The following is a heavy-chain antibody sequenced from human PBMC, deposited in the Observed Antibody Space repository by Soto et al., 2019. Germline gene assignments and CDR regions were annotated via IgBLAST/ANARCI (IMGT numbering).Heavy chain of an antibody. CDR3: ASHDPGARFDP. J-gene: IGHJ5*02. CDR2: INPNNGAT. CDR1: RYIFTAYF. V-gene: IGHV1-2*02. D-gene: IGHD1-1*01. Sequence: QVQLVQSGAEVKKPGASVKVSCKAPRYIFTAYFMHWVRQAPGQGLEWMGWINPNNGATHYGLSFQGRVTMTRDQAISTAYMELSSLRSDDTAVYYCASHDPGARFDPWGQGTLVIVSS.